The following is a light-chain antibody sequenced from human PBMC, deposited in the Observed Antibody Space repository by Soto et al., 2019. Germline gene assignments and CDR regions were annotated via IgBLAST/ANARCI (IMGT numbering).Light chain of an antibody. CDR1: SSDVGSYNL. J-gene: IGLJ3*02. Sequence: QSVLTQPASVSGSPGQSITISCTGTSSDVGSYNLVSWYQQHPGKAPKLMIYEVSKRPSGVSNRFSSSKSGNTASLTISGLQAEDEADYYCCSYAGSSTWVFSGGTKVTVL. V-gene: IGLV2-23*02. CDR3: CSYAGSSTWV. CDR2: EVS.